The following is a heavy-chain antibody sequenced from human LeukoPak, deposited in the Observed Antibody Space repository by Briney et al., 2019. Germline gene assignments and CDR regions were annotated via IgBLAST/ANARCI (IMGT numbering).Heavy chain of an antibody. J-gene: IGHJ4*02. CDR1: GFTFSSYS. CDR3: ARLYDSSGYYFDY. D-gene: IGHD3-22*01. Sequence: GGSLRLSCAASGFTFSSYSMNWARQAPGKRLEWLSYISSSSSTIYYADSVKGRFTISRDNAKNSLYLQMNSLRAEDTAVYYCARLYDSSGYYFDYRGQGTLVTVSS. CDR2: ISSSSSTI. V-gene: IGHV3-48*01.